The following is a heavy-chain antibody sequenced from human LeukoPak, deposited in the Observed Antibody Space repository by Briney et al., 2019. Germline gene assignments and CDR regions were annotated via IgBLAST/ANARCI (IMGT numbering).Heavy chain of an antibody. CDR1: GFTFGDYA. CDR3: TRVAITLVGSYDHYFDY. CDR2: IRSKAYGGTP. D-gene: IGHD1-26*01. V-gene: IGHV3-49*04. Sequence: PGRSLRLSCAASGFTFGDYAMSWVRQAPGKGLEWVSLIRSKAYGGTPEYAASVKDRFTISRDDSKSIAYLQMSCLKTEDTAVYYCTRVAITLVGSYDHYFDYWGQGTLVTVSS. J-gene: IGHJ4*02.